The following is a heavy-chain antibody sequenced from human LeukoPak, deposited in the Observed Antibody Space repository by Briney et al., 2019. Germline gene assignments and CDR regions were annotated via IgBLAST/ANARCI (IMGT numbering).Heavy chain of an antibody. CDR3: ARTRYYYDSSGYQDYYYGMDV. Sequence: GGSLRLSCAASGFTVSSNYMSWVRQAPGKGLEWVSVIYSGGSTYYADSVKGRLTISRHNSKNTLYLQMNSLRAEDTAVYYCARTRYYYDSSGYQDYYYGMDVWGQGTTVTVSS. D-gene: IGHD3-22*01. CDR1: GFTVSSNY. J-gene: IGHJ6*02. V-gene: IGHV3-53*04. CDR2: IYSGGST.